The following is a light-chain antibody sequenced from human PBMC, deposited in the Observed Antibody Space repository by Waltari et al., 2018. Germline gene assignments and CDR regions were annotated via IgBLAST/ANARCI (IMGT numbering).Light chain of an antibody. V-gene: IGLV2-14*03. Sequence: QSALTPAASVSGSPGLSITLSCTGSRSAVGGYKHVTCYQQHPGKAPKRIIYNVSNRPSGVSNRFSGSKSGNTASLTISGLQAEDEADYYCSSYISSSTLELFGGGTSLTVL. J-gene: IGLJ2*01. CDR2: NVS. CDR1: RSAVGGYKH. CDR3: SSYISSSTLEL.